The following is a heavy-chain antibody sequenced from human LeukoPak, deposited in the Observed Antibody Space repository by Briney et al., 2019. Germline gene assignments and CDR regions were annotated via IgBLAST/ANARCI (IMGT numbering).Heavy chain of an antibody. Sequence: SQTLSLTCTVSGGSIRSGDNYWSWIRQHPGKCLEWIGYIYHSGSTYYNPSLRSRVSISVDTSKNQFSLKLSSVTAADTAVYYCASYCSGGSCYNPSFDHWGQGTLVAVSS. V-gene: IGHV4-31*03. CDR1: GGSIRSGDNY. CDR3: ASYCSGGSCYNPSFDH. J-gene: IGHJ4*02. D-gene: IGHD2-15*01. CDR2: IYHSGST.